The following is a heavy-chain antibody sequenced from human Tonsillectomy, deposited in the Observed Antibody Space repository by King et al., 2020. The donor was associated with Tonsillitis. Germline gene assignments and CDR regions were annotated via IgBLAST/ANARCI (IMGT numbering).Heavy chain of an antibody. CDR2: VHYGGNV. CDR3: ARQTPEPASAGSDI. CDR1: GGSITNTIYY. V-gene: IGHV4-39*01. D-gene: IGHD3-10*01. J-gene: IGHJ3*02. Sequence: QLQESGPGLVKPSETLSLTCTVSGGSITNTIYYWGWIRQPPGKGLEWIETVHYGGNVNYNPSLKSRVTISVDTSKSQFPLNLNSVTAADPAVYFCARQTPEPASAGSDIWGQGTMVTVSS.